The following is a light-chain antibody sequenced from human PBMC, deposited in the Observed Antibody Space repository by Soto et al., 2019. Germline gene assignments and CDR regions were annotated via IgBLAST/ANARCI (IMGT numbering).Light chain of an antibody. CDR1: QSVSSY. V-gene: IGKV3-11*01. Sequence: IVLTQSPATLSLSPGERATLSWGASQSVSSYLAWYQQKTGQAPRLLIYDASNRATGIPARFSGSGYGTDFTLTISSLEPEDFAVYYCQQYGSSPKTFGQGTKVDIK. CDR2: DAS. J-gene: IGKJ1*01. CDR3: QQYGSSPKT.